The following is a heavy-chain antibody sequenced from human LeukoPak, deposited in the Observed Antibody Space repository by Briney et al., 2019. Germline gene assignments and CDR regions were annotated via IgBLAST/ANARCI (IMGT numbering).Heavy chain of an antibody. CDR2: INPNSGGT. Sequence: GASVKVSCKASGYTFTGYYMHWVRQAPGQGLEWMGRINPNSGGTNYAQKFQGRVTMTRDTSISTAYMELSRLRSDDTAVYYCARFDYDDSYDLSYMDVWGKGTTVTVSS. CDR3: ARFDYDDSYDLSYMDV. V-gene: IGHV1-2*06. D-gene: IGHD4-17*01. J-gene: IGHJ6*03. CDR1: GYTFTGYY.